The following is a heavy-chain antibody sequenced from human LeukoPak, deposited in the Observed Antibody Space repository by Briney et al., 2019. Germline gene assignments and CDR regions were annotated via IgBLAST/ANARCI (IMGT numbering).Heavy chain of an antibody. Sequence: SETLSLTCTVSGGSISSSTYSWGWIRRPPGKGLEWIGSIYYSGSTYDSPSLKSRVTISVDTSKNQFSLQLSSVTAADTAMYYCARLSRGSTWYGYIDYWGQGTLVTVSS. J-gene: IGHJ4*02. CDR2: IYYSGST. V-gene: IGHV4-39*01. CDR1: GGSISSSTYS. CDR3: ARLSRGSTWYGYIDY. D-gene: IGHD6-13*01.